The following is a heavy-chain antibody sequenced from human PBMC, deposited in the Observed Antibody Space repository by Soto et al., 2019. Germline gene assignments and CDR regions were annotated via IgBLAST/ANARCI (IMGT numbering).Heavy chain of an antibody. J-gene: IGHJ5*02. D-gene: IGHD5-18*01. CDR3: ARGVQLAKFDNWFDP. V-gene: IGHV1-69*06. CDR2: IIPIFGTA. CDR1: GGTFSSYA. Sequence: SVKVSCKASGGTFSSYAISWVRQAPGQGREWMGGIIPIFGTANYAQKFQGRVTITADKSTSTAYMELSSLRSEDTAVYYCARGVQLAKFDNWFDPWGPGXLVTVYS.